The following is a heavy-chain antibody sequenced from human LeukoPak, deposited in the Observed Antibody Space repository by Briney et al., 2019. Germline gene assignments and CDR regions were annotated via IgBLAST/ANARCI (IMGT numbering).Heavy chain of an antibody. CDR3: ARDLSTGYYDSSGYYPY. D-gene: IGHD3-22*01. Sequence: SETLSLTCTVSGGSISSYYWSWIRQPPGKGLEWIGYIYYSGSTNYNPSLKSRVTISVDTSKNQFSLKLSSVTAADTAVYYCARDLSTGYYDSSGYYPYWGQGTLVTVSS. CDR1: GGSISSYY. CDR2: IYYSGST. J-gene: IGHJ4*02. V-gene: IGHV4-59*12.